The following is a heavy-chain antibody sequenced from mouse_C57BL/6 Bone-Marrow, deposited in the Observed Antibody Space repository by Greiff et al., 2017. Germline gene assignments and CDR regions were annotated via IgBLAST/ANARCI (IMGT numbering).Heavy chain of an antibody. CDR3: AREGYDGYSYYFDY. V-gene: IGHV1-55*01. D-gene: IGHD2-3*01. CDR1: GYSFTSYW. Sequence: VQLKQPGAVLVKPGTSVKMSCKASGYSFTSYWITWVRQRPGQGLEWIGDFYPGSGSTNYNEKFKSKATLTVDTSSSTAYMQLSSLTSEDSAVYYCAREGYDGYSYYFDYWGQGTTLTVSS. J-gene: IGHJ2*01. CDR2: FYPGSGST.